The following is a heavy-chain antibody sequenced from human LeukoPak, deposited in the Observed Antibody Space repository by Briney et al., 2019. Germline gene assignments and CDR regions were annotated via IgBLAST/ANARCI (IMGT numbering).Heavy chain of an antibody. CDR3: ASEEYSRSSY. V-gene: IGHV3-7*03. CDR1: GFTFSNYW. J-gene: IGHJ4*02. Sequence: GGSLRLSWAASGFTFSNYWMNWFRQAPGKGLEWVANIKYDGSETYYMDSVTGRFTISRDNAKNSLYLQMNSLRAEDTAVYYCASEEYSRSSYWGQGTLVTVSS. D-gene: IGHD6-6*01. CDR2: IKYDGSET.